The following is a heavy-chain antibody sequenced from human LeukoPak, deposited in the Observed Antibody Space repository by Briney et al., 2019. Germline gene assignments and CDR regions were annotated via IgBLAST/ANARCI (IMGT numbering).Heavy chain of an antibody. D-gene: IGHD3-22*01. J-gene: IGHJ4*02. V-gene: IGHV4-59*01. CDR2: IYYSGST. CDR3: ARSYYDSSGTPDY. CDR1: GGSISSYY. Sequence: PSETLSLTCTVSGGSISSYYWSWIRQPPGKGLEWIGYIYYSGSTNHNPSLKSRVTISVDTSKNQFSLKLSSVTAADTAVYYCARSYYDSSGTPDYWGQGTLVTVSS.